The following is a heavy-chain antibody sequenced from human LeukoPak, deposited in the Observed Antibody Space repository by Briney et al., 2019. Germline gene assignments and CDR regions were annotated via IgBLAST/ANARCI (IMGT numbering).Heavy chain of an antibody. CDR3: TRDMEAVADWYFDL. CDR2: IRSKAYGGTT. D-gene: IGHD6-19*01. CDR1: GFTFGDCA. J-gene: IGHJ2*01. V-gene: IGHV3-49*04. Sequence: PGGSLRLSCTASGFTFGDCAMSWVRQAPGKGLEWVGFIRSKAYGGTTEYAASVKGRFTISRDDSKSIAYLQMNSLKTEDTAVYYCTRDMEAVADWYFDLWGRGTLVTVSS.